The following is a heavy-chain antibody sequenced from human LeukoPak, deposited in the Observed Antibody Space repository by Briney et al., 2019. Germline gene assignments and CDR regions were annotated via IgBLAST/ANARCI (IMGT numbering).Heavy chain of an antibody. CDR3: ASWYYDFWSALHPPNGNWFDP. V-gene: IGHV4-30-4*08. Sequence: PSETLSLTCTVSGGSISSGDYYWSWIRQPPGKGLEWIGYIYYSGSTYYNPSLKSRVTISVDTSKNQFSLKLSSVTAADTAVYYCASWYYDFWSALHPPNGNWFDPWGQGTLVTVSS. D-gene: IGHD3-3*01. CDR1: GGSISSGDYY. CDR2: IYYSGST. J-gene: IGHJ5*02.